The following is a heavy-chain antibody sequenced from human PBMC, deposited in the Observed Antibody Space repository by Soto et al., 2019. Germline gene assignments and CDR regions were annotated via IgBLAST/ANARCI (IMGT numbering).Heavy chain of an antibody. J-gene: IGHJ5*02. Sequence: GGSLRLSCAASGFTFSSYAMSWVRQAPGKGLEWVSAISGSGGSTYYADSVKGRFTISRDNSKNTLYLQMNSLRAEDTAVYYCAKPRMPEPEFVNWFDPWGQGTLVTVSS. CDR3: AKPRMPEPEFVNWFDP. CDR2: ISGSGGST. V-gene: IGHV3-23*01. D-gene: IGHD1-26*01. CDR1: GFTFSSYA.